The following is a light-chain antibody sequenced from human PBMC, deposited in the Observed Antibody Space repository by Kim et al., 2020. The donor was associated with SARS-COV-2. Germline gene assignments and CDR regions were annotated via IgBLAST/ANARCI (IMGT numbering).Light chain of an antibody. V-gene: IGLV1-51*01. CDR2: KDN. CDR1: TSNIRNNL. Sequence: GQRVPTSSSGGTSNIRNNLVSWYQHLPGTAPKVLIYKDNKRPSGVPGRFSASKSGTSATLAITGLQTGDEGDYYCGTWDDRLDAGVFGGGTQLTVL. CDR3: GTWDDRLDAGV. J-gene: IGLJ3*02.